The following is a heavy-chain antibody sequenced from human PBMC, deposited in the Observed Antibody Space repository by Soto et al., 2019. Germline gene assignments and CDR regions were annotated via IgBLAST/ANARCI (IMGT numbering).Heavy chain of an antibody. V-gene: IGHV3-23*01. D-gene: IGHD1-1*01. Sequence: LRLSCAASGFIFSNYAMSWVRQAPGRGLEWVSAISGSGATTYYPDSVKGRFTISRDNSKNTLYLQMNNLRADDTAVYYCTKGGIPRRYNIPKVDFDYWGQGSLVTVS. J-gene: IGHJ4*02. CDR3: TKGGIPRRYNIPKVDFDY. CDR1: GFIFSNYA. CDR2: ISGSGATT.